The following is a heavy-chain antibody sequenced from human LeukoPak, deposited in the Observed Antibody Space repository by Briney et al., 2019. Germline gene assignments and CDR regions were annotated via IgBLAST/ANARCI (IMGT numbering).Heavy chain of an antibody. CDR2: ISSSSSYI. V-gene: IGHV3-21*01. CDR3: ASLQDCSSTSCYQLDY. D-gene: IGHD2-2*01. Sequence: KPGGSLRLSCAASGFTFSSYSMNWVRQAPGKGLEWVSSISSSSSYIYYADSVKGRFTISRDNAKNSLYLQMSSLRAEDTAVYYCASLQDCSSTSCYQLDYWGQGTLVTVSS. J-gene: IGHJ4*02. CDR1: GFTFSSYS.